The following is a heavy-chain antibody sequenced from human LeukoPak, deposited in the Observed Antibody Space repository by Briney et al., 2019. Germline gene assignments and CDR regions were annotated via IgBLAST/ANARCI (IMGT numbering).Heavy chain of an antibody. J-gene: IGHJ3*02. Sequence: SETLSLTCTVSGGSISSYYWSWIRQPPGKGLEWIGQIYYSGSHNYHPSLKSRVTISLDTSKNQFSLKLNSVTAADTAVYYCARRVDTGDAFNIWGQGTMVTVSS. CDR1: GGSISSYY. CDR3: ARRVDTGDAFNI. CDR2: IYYSGSH. D-gene: IGHD5-18*01. V-gene: IGHV4-59*01.